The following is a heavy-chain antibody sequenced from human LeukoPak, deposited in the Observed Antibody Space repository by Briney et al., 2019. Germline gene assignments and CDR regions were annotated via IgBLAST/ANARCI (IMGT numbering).Heavy chain of an antibody. J-gene: IGHJ5*02. V-gene: IGHV1-69*05. Sequence: ASVKVSCKASGGTFSSYAISWVRQAPGQGLEWMGGIIPIFGTANYAQKFQGRVTITTDESTSTAYMELSSLRSEDTAVYYCAREMRYQLSDWFDPWGQGTLVTVSS. CDR1: GGTFSSYA. D-gene: IGHD2-2*01. CDR2: IIPIFGTA. CDR3: AREMRYQLSDWFDP.